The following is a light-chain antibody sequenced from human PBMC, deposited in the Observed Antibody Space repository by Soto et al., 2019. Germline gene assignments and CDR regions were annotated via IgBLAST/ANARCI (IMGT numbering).Light chain of an antibody. Sequence: QSALTQPASVSGSPGQLITISCTATSSDFGIYDLVSWYQQHPGKAPKVIIFEGNKRPSGVSNRFSASTSGNTASLTISGLQAEDEADYHCCSYAGNRTFVFGGGTQLTVL. J-gene: IGLJ2*01. CDR2: EGN. V-gene: IGLV2-23*03. CDR3: CSYAGNRTFV. CDR1: SSDFGIYDL.